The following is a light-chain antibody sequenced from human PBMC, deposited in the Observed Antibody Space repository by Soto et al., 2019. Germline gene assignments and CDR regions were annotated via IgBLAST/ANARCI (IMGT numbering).Light chain of an antibody. V-gene: IGKV3-20*01. CDR3: QRYGRSRET. Sequence: EIVLTQSPGTLSLSPGERATLSCRASQSVSSSYLAWYQQKPGQAPRLLIYGASSRATGIPDRFSGSGSGKDFTLTISRLEPEDLAVYYCQRYGRSRETSGKGTKV. CDR1: QSVSSSY. CDR2: GAS. J-gene: IGKJ1*01.